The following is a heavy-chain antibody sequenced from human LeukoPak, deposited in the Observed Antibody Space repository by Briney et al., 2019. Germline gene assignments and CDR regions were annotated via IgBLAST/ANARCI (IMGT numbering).Heavy chain of an antibody. Sequence: GGSLRLSCKVSGDIFTSHWISWVRQMPAKGLEWMGRIDPSDSYTNYSPSFQGHVTISDDKSISTAYLQWSSLKASDTAMYYCARHYSNDAMDVWGQGTTVTVSS. J-gene: IGHJ6*02. CDR2: IDPSDSYT. D-gene: IGHD4-11*01. V-gene: IGHV5-10-1*01. CDR3: ARHYSNDAMDV. CDR1: GDIFTSHW.